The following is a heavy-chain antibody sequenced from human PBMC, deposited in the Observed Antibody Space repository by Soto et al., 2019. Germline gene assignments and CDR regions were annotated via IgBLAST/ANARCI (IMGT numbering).Heavy chain of an antibody. Sequence: PSETLSLTCAVYGGSFSGYYWSWIRQPPGKGLEWIGEINHSGSTNYNPSLKSRVTISVDTSKNQFSLKLSSVTAADTAVYYCARAGLEWSYNWFDPWGQGTLVTVSS. CDR2: INHSGST. CDR1: GGSFSGYY. V-gene: IGHV4-34*01. CDR3: ARAGLEWSYNWFDP. D-gene: IGHD3-3*01. J-gene: IGHJ5*02.